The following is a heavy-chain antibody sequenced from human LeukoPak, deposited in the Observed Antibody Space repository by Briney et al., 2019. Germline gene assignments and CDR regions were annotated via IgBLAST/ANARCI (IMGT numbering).Heavy chain of an antibody. CDR2: IKQDGSEK. D-gene: IGHD3-10*01. Sequence: PGGSLRLSCAASGFTFSSYWMSWVRQAPGKGLEWVANIKQDGSEKYYVDSVKGRFTISRDNAKNSLYLQMNSLRADDTAVYYCAKDRVDGSGSQFDSWGQGSLVTVSS. J-gene: IGHJ4*02. CDR1: GFTFSSYW. V-gene: IGHV3-7*03. CDR3: AKDRVDGSGSQFDS.